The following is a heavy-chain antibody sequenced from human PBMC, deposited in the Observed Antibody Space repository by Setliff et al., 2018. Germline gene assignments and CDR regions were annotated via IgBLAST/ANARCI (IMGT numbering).Heavy chain of an antibody. CDR2: VYYSGAS. Sequence: TLSLTCHVSSGSVSGSRYYWGWVRQPPGKGLEWIGNVYYSGASYSNPSLKSRVTVSVDTSKNQFSLKLRSVTAADTAVYYCVTTGTHRYFDSWGQGTLVTVSS. J-gene: IGHJ4*02. V-gene: IGHV4-39*01. CDR1: SGSVSGSRYY. CDR3: VTTGTHRYFDS. D-gene: IGHD1-1*01.